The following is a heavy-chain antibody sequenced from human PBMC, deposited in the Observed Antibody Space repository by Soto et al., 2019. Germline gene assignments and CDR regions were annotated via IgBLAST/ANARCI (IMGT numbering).Heavy chain of an antibody. J-gene: IGHJ4*02. Sequence: QEQVVQSGPAMKEPGSSVKVSCRASGIMSSGYGFSWVRQAPGQGLEWVGMINPILDATHYAQNLQGSVSLIVDKASDTAYLEVTCLRLEDTAIYFSATMKRATLDSWGLVTVVTVAS. V-gene: IGHV1-69*09. D-gene: IGHD3-22*01. CDR2: INPILDAT. CDR3: ATMKRATLDS. CDR1: GIMSSGYG.